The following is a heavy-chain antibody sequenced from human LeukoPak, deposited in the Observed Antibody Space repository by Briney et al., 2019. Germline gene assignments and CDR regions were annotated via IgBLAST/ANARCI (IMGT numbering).Heavy chain of an antibody. Sequence: GGSLRLSCAASGFTFSSYAMSWVRQAPGKGLEWVSAISGSGGSTYYADPVKGRFTISRDNSKNTLYLQMNSLRAEDTAVYYCAKESGKTYYYDSRGHWGQGTLVTVSS. CDR2: ISGSGGST. J-gene: IGHJ4*02. CDR1: GFTFSSYA. V-gene: IGHV3-23*01. CDR3: AKESGKTYYYDSRGH. D-gene: IGHD3-22*01.